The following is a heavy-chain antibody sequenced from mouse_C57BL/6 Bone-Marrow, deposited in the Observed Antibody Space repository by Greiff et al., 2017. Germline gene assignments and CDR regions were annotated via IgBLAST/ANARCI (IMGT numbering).Heavy chain of an antibody. CDR2: FHPYNDDT. CDR3: ASGGEGYFDY. CDR1: GYTFTTYH. V-gene: IGHV1-47*01. Sequence: VQLKESGAELVKPGASVKMSCKASGYTFTTYHIEWLKQNHGKSLEWIGNFHPYNDDTKSNEKFKGKATLTVEKSSSTVYLELSRLTSDDSAVYYCASGGEGYFDYWGQGTTLTVAS. J-gene: IGHJ2*01.